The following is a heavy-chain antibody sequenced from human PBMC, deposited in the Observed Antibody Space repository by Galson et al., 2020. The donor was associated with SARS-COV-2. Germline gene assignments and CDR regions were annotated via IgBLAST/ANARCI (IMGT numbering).Heavy chain of an antibody. V-gene: IGHV3-23*01. J-gene: IGHJ4*02. CDR1: GFTFSTYA. D-gene: IGHD3-22*01. CDR3: AKPYYDSIRGFFDY. CDR2: ISDSGFIT. Sequence: GALRLSCAASGFTFSTYAMSWVRQAPGKGLEWVSGISDSGFITYYADSVKGRFTMSRDNSMNTLYLQMNSLRAEDTAVYYCAKPYYDSIRGFFDYWGQGTLVTVSS.